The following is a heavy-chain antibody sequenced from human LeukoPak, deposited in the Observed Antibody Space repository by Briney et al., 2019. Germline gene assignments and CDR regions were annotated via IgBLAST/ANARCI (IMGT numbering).Heavy chain of an antibody. CDR3: ATVPGDSSIDY. Sequence: PGGSLRLSCAASGFTFSDYYMSWIRQAPGKGLEWVSYISSRGSTMYYADSIKGRFTISRDNAKNSLYLQMNSLRAEDTAVYYCATVPGDSSIDYWGQGTLVTVSS. V-gene: IGHV3-11*04. D-gene: IGHD7-27*01. CDR2: ISSRGSTM. J-gene: IGHJ4*02. CDR1: GFTFSDYY.